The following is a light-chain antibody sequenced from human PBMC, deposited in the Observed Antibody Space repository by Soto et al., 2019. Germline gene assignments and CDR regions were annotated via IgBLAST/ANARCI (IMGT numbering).Light chain of an antibody. CDR3: QQRSNWPPIT. J-gene: IGKJ5*01. V-gene: IGKV3-11*01. CDR1: QSVSSY. CDR2: DAS. Sequence: EIVLTQSPATLSLSPGERATLSCRASQSVSSYLAWYQQKPGQDHRLLIYDASNRATGIPARFSGSGSGTDFTLTISSLEPDDFAVYYCQQRSNWPPITFGQGTRLEIK.